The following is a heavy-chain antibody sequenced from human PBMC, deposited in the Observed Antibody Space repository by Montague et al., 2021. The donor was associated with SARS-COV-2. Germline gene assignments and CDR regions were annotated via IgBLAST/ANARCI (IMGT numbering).Heavy chain of an antibody. Sequence: SETRSLTCAVYGGSFSGHYWSWIRQPPGKGLEWIGEIIHSGSTNYNPSLKSRVTISVDTSKSQFSLKLSSVTAADTAVYYCARGNSHYYGSGSYYAHYYGMDVWGQGTTVTVSS. CDR1: GGSFSGHY. V-gene: IGHV4-34*01. J-gene: IGHJ6*02. CDR2: IIHSGST. CDR3: ARGNSHYYGSGSYYAHYYGMDV. D-gene: IGHD3-10*01.